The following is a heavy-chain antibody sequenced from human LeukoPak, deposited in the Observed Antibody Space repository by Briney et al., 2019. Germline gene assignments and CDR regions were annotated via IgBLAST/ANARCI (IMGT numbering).Heavy chain of an antibody. J-gene: IGHJ4*02. CDR1: GFTFSSYAM. Sequence: PGGSLRLSCAASGFTFSSYAMSWVRQPPGKGLEWIGEMYHSGSTNYNPSLKSRVIISVDKSKNQFSLKLSSVTAADTAVYYCARDVGARLPGYWGQGTLVTVSS. D-gene: IGHD6-6*01. CDR3: ARDVGARLPGY. V-gene: IGHV4-4*02. CDR2: MYHSGST.